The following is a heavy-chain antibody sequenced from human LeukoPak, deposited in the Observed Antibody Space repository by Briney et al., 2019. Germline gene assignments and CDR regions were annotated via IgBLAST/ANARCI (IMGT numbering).Heavy chain of an antibody. Sequence: PGGSLRLSCAASGFTMSDYYMSWIRQAPGKGLEWVSYIRSSGSTIHYADSVKGRFTISRDNAKNSLYLQMNSLRAEDTAVYYCTRDPEALDYWGQGTLVTVSS. V-gene: IGHV3-11*04. CDR2: IRSSGSTI. J-gene: IGHJ4*02. CDR3: TRDPEALDY. CDR1: GFTMSDYY.